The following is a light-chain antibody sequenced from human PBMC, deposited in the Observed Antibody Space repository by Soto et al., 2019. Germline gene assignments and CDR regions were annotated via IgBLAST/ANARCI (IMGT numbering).Light chain of an antibody. J-gene: IGLJ2*01. CDR1: SSNIGSNT. Sequence: QSVLTQPPSASGTPGQRVTISCSGSSSNIGSNTVNWYQHLPGPAPKLLIYSNNHRPSGVPDRFSGSKSGTSASLAISGLQSEDEADYYCAAWDDSLNGGVFGGGTKVTVL. CDR2: SNN. CDR3: AAWDDSLNGGV. V-gene: IGLV1-44*01.